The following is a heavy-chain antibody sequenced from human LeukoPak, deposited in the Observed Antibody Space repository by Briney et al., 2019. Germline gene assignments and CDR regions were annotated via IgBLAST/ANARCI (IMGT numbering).Heavy chain of an antibody. CDR2: ISGSGSST. J-gene: IGHJ4*02. CDR1: GFTFSNFA. D-gene: IGHD5/OR15-5a*01. V-gene: IGHV3-23*01. Sequence: PGGSLRLSCAASGFTFSNFAMSWVRQAPGKGLEWVSAISGSGSSTYFADSVRGRFTTSRDNSKNTLYLQMNSLRADDTAVYYCAKDSVYDYDFDYWGQGTLVTVSS. CDR3: AKDSVYDYDFDY.